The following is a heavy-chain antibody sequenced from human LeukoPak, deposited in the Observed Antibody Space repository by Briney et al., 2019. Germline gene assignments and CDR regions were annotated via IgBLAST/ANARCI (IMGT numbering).Heavy chain of an antibody. CDR3: ARRRGYYDAFDT. CDR1: GGSISSDY. CDR2: IYYSGET. V-gene: IGHV4-59*12. J-gene: IGHJ3*02. D-gene: IGHD3-22*01. Sequence: PSETLSLTCTVSGGSISSDYWFWIRQSPEKGLEWIGYIYYSGETNYNPPLKSRVTISVDTSKKQFSLRLTSVTAADTAVYYCARRRGYYDAFDTWGQGTMVTVSS.